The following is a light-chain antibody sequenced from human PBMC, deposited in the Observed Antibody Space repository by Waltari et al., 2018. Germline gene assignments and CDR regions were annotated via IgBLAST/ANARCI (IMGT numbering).Light chain of an antibody. J-gene: IGLJ3*02. CDR2: DDY. Sequence: FMLTQPHSVSESPGKTVTISCTRTRGSIDSNYVQWYQQRPCRSPTTVIYDDYTRPPGLPTRFSASFDRAFNSASLTIAGLTTEDAADYYCLSFDNTLWVFGGGTILTVL. CDR1: RGSIDSNY. CDR3: LSFDNTLWV. V-gene: IGLV6-57*01.